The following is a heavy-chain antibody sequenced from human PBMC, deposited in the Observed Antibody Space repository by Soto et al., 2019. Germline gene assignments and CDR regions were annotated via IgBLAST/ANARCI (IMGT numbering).Heavy chain of an antibody. CDR3: ARETVGDRTFDY. J-gene: IGHJ4*02. CDR1: GDSISSTRW. Sequence: PSETLSLTCTVSGDSISSTRWWIWVRQSPGKGLEWIGDIYHGGSTNYNPSLKSRVTISVDTSKNQFSLKLSSVTAADTAVYYCARETVGDRTFDYWGQGTLVTVSS. V-gene: IGHV4-4*02. CDR2: IYHGGST. D-gene: IGHD3-16*01.